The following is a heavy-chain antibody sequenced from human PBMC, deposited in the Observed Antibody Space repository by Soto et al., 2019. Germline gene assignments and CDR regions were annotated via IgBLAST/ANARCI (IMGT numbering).Heavy chain of an antibody. Sequence: QVQLQESGSGLVVPSQTLSLTCSVSGGSISSGEYYWSWIRQPPGKGLEWIGYIYYRGSTYYNPSLKSRVTISVDMSKNQFSLKLSSVTAADTAVYYCARLKGGAFDIWGQGTMVTVSS. D-gene: IGHD3-16*01. V-gene: IGHV4-30-4*01. CDR2: IYYRGST. J-gene: IGHJ3*02. CDR1: GGSISSGEYY. CDR3: ARLKGGAFDI.